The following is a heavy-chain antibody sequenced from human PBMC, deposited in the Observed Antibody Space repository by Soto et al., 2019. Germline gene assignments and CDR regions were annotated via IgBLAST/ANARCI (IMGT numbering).Heavy chain of an antibody. J-gene: IGHJ4*02. Sequence: PGGSLRLSCAAFGSTFSAYGMHWVRQAPGKGLEWVAVISDDGTKKYYTDSVKGRFTISRDNSKTTLYLQMNSLRIEDTAVYYCAKDAPSIVMLPGVLDYWGLGTLVTSPQ. CDR2: ISDDGTKK. CDR3: AKDAPSIVMLPGVLDY. D-gene: IGHD2-2*01. V-gene: IGHV3-30*18. CDR1: GSTFSAYG.